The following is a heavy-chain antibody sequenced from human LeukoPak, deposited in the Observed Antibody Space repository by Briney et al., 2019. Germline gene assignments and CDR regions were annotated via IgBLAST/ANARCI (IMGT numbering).Heavy chain of an antibody. CDR3: ATDAEIIVGARDAFDI. CDR1: GYTLTELS. D-gene: IGHD1-26*01. J-gene: IGHJ3*02. Sequence: ASVKVSCTVSGYTLTELSMHWVRQAPGKGLEWMGGFDPEDGETIYAQKFQGRVTMTEDTSTDTAYMELSSLRSEDTAVYYCATDAEIIVGARDAFDIWGQGTMVTVSS. V-gene: IGHV1-24*01. CDR2: FDPEDGET.